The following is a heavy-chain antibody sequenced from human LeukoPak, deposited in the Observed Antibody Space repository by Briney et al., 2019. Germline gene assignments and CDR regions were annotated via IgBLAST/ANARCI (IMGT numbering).Heavy chain of an antibody. CDR1: GYTFTSYD. V-gene: IGHV1-8*01. Sequence: ASVKVSCKASGYTFTSYDINWVRQATGQGLEWMGWMNPNSGNTGYAQKFQGRVTMTRNTSVSTAYMELSSLRSEDTAVYYCARGRRGWLQFLSYYYGMDVWGQGTTVTVSS. CDR3: ARGRRGWLQFLSYYYGMDV. J-gene: IGHJ6*02. D-gene: IGHD5-24*01. CDR2: MNPNSGNT.